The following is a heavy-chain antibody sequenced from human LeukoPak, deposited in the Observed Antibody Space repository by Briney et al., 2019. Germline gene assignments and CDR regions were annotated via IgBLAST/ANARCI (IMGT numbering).Heavy chain of an antibody. CDR3: GRGSVGFGELNY. J-gene: IGHJ4*02. D-gene: IGHD3-10*01. V-gene: IGHV3-30-3*01. Sequence: GGSLRLSCAASGFNFRDAAMTWVRQAPGKGLEWVAVISYDGSNKFYADSVKGRFTLSRDNSKNTLYLQMNSLRIEDTAVYYCGRGSVGFGELNYWGQGTLVTVSS. CDR2: ISYDGSNK. CDR1: GFNFRDAA.